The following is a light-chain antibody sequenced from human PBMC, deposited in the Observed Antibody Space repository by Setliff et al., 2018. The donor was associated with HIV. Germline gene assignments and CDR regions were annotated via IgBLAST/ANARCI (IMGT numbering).Light chain of an antibody. J-gene: IGLJ1*01. CDR1: SSDIGGYSH. CDR2: EVS. V-gene: IGLV2-14*01. Sequence: ALAQPASVSGSPGQSITISCTGTSSDIGGYSHVSWYQQHPGKVPKLIIYEVSNRPSGVSNRFSGSKSGNTASLTISGLQAEGEADYYCSSYAITNTLPFGTGTKVTVL. CDR3: SSYAITNTLP.